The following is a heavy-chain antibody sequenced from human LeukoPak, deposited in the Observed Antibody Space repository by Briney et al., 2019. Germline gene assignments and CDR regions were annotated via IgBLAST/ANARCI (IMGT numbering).Heavy chain of an antibody. CDR2: IIPIFGTA. CDR3: ARARVGATTPHYFDY. CDR1: GGTFSSYA. D-gene: IGHD1-26*01. J-gene: IGHJ4*02. Sequence: SVKVSCKASGGTFSSYAISWVRQAPGQGLEWMGGIIPIFGTANYAQKFQGRVTITADESTSTAYMELSSLRSEDTAVYYCARARVGATTPHYFDYWGQGTLVTVSS. V-gene: IGHV1-69*13.